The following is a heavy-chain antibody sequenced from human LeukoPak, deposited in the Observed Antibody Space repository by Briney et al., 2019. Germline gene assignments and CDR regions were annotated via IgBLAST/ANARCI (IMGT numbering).Heavy chain of an antibody. V-gene: IGHV3-74*01. D-gene: IGHD3-16*01. Sequence: GGSLRLSCAASGFTFSTYAMSWVRQAPGKGLVWVSRINSDGSSTSYADSVKGRFTISRDNAKNTLYLQMNSLRAEDTAVYYCARGGGAYYFDYWGQGTLVTVSS. J-gene: IGHJ4*02. CDR1: GFTFSTYA. CDR2: INSDGSST. CDR3: ARGGGAYYFDY.